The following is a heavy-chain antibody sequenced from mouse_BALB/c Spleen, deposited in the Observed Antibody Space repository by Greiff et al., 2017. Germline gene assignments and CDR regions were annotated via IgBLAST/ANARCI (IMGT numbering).Heavy chain of an antibody. CDR1: GFSLSRYS. D-gene: IGHD1-2*01. J-gene: IGHJ3*01. V-gene: IGHV2-6-4*01. Sequence: QVQLKESGPGLVAPSQSLSITCTVSGFSLSRYSVHWVRQPPGKGLEWLGMIWGGGSTDYNSALKSRLSISKDNSKSQVFLKMNSLQTADTSMYYCASITAATAGIAYWGQGTLVTVSA. CDR3: ASITAATAGIAY. CDR2: IWGGGST.